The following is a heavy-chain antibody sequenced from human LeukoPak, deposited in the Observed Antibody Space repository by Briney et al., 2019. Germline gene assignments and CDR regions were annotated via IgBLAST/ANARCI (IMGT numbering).Heavy chain of an antibody. CDR3: ASGLEADYYYMDV. Sequence: PVKVSCKAPGGTFSSYAISWVRQAPGQGLEWVGGIIPIFGTANYAQKFQGRVTITADESTSTAYMELSSLRSEDTAVYYCASGLEADYYYMDVWGKGTTVTVSS. D-gene: IGHD6-25*01. CDR1: GGTFSSYA. CDR2: IIPIFGTA. V-gene: IGHV1-69*13. J-gene: IGHJ6*03.